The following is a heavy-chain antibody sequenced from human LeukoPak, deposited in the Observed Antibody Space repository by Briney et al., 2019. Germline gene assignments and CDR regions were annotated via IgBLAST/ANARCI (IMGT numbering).Heavy chain of an antibody. CDR1: GFTFSDYY. Sequence: GGSLRLSCAASGFTFSDYYMSWIRQAPGKGREWVSYITSSSSYTNYADSVKGRFTISRDNAKNSLYLQMNSLRAEDTAVYYCARGPPIKPLLRSRVNYFDYWGQGTLVTVSS. V-gene: IGHV3-11*06. CDR3: ARGPPIKPLLRSRVNYFDY. CDR2: ITSSSSYT. J-gene: IGHJ4*02. D-gene: IGHD3-3*01.